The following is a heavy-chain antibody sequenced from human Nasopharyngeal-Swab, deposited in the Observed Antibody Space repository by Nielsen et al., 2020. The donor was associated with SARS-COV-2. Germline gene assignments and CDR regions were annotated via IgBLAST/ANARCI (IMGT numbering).Heavy chain of an antibody. J-gene: IGHJ6*02. V-gene: IGHV3-9*01. Sequence: GGSLSLSCAASGFTFADYGLHLVRLAPGSVLAWVSGLSWNSNDIGYADSVKGRFTISRDKVKKSLHLQMNSLRNDDTALYYCAKDINAVKLIWCGELSYIMDVWGQGTTVTGSS. CDR2: LSWNSNDI. D-gene: IGHD3-10*01. CDR3: AKDINAVKLIWCGELSYIMDV. CDR1: GFTFADYG.